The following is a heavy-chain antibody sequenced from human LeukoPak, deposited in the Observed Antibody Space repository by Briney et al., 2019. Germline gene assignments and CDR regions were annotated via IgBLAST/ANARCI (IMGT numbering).Heavy chain of an antibody. J-gene: IGHJ4*02. D-gene: IGHD3-3*01. CDR3: ARVRDDYFFDY. CDR2: IHYIGNT. CDR1: GDSITTSGYY. Sequence: SETLSLTCTVSGDSITTSGYYWSWIRRHPGAGLEWIAYIHYIGNTYYNPSLESRVTMSIDTSSSQFSLNVASVTAADTAVYFCARVRDDYFFDYWGQGILVTVSS. V-gene: IGHV4-31*03.